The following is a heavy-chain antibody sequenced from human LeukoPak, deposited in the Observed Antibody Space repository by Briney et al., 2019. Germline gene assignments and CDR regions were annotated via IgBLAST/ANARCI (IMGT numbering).Heavy chain of an antibody. CDR3: ARGIAAAGKEWLDP. J-gene: IGHJ5*02. Sequence: TGGSLRLSCAASGFTVSSNYMSWVRQAPGKGLEWVSVIYSGGRTSYADSVKGRFTISRDNSKNTVYLQMNSLRAEDTAVYYCARGIAAAGKEWLDPWGQGTLVTVSS. CDR1: GFTVSSNY. D-gene: IGHD6-13*01. CDR2: IYSGGRT. V-gene: IGHV3-53*01.